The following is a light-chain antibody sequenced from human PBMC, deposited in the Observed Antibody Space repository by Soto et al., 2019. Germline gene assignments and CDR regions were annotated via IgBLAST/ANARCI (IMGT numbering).Light chain of an antibody. Sequence: DIPMTQSPSTLSASVGDRIVITCRASQNIDRWLAWYQQKPGKAPQLLIYRASFPASGVAPRFSGRGSGTEFTLTISSLQPDDFPPYFYQHYNSYPYNFGQGPKL. CDR2: RAS. J-gene: IGKJ2*01. V-gene: IGKV1-5*03. CDR1: QNIDRW. CDR3: QHYNSYPYN.